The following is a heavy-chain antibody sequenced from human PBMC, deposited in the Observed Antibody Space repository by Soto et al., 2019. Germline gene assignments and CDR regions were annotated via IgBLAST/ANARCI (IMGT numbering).Heavy chain of an antibody. V-gene: IGHV3-7*01. Sequence: EVQFVESGGRLVQPGGSLRLSCAASGFMFSAYWMSWVRQDPGKGLEWVATISGGASVKFYVDPVKERCTISRDDSKNTLYLQMNSLRDEDTAVYYCVREDWHRFDSWGQGTLVTVSS. J-gene: IGHJ4*02. CDR3: VREDWHRFDS. CDR2: ISGGASVK. CDR1: GFMFSAYW. D-gene: IGHD2-21*01.